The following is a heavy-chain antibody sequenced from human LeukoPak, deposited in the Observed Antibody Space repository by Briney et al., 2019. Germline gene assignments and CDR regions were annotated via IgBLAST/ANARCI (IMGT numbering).Heavy chain of an antibody. Sequence: GGSLRLSCAASGFTFSTYSLNWVRQAPGKGLEWVSYISSTSNTIYYADSVKGRFTISRDNAKNTLYLQMNSLRAEDTAVYYCAKDCSSTSCVDYWGQGTLVTVSS. CDR1: GFTFSTYS. CDR2: ISSTSNTI. J-gene: IGHJ4*02. CDR3: AKDCSSTSCVDY. D-gene: IGHD2-2*01. V-gene: IGHV3-48*01.